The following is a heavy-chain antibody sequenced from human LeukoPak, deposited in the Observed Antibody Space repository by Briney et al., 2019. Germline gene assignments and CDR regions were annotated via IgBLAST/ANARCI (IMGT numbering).Heavy chain of an antibody. CDR1: GFTFSDYW. V-gene: IGHV3-7*01. J-gene: IGHJ4*02. CDR3: ARAGYDY. D-gene: IGHD5-12*01. Sequence: GGSLRLSCGASGFTFSDYWISWVRQAPGKGLEWVANIKQDGREKFYVDSVKGRFTISRDNAKNSVHLQMNSLRSEDTAVYYCARAGYDYWGQGTLVTVSS. CDR2: IKQDGREK.